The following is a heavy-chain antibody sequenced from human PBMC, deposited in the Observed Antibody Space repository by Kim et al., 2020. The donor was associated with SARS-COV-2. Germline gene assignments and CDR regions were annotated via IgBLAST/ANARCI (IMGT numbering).Heavy chain of an antibody. CDR3: ARVLSRTDGDWYYFDY. J-gene: IGHJ4*02. Sequence: KFQGRVTITRDTSASAAYMELSNLRSEDTAVYYCARVLSRTDGDWYYFDYWGQGTLVTVSS. V-gene: IGHV1-3*01. D-gene: IGHD2-21*01.